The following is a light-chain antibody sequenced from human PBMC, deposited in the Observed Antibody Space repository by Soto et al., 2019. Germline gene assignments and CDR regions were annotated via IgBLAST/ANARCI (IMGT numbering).Light chain of an antibody. CDR2: EVT. J-gene: IGLJ2*01. V-gene: IGLV2-8*01. CDR1: SSDVGGYNY. CDR3: SSYAGSNIVV. Sequence: QSALTQPPSASGSPGQSVSISCTGTSSDVGGYNYVSWYQQDPGKAPKLIIYEVTKRPSGVPDRFSGSKSGNTASLTVTGLQAEDEADYYCSSYAGSNIVVFGGGTKLTV.